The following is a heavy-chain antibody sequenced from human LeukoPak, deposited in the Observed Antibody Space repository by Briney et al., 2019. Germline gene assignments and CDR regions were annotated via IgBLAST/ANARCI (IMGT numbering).Heavy chain of an antibody. D-gene: IGHD3-22*01. Sequence: GSLRLSCAASGFTFNIYAMTWIRQPPGKGLEWIGYFYYPGSTNYNPSLTSRVTMSVDTSKNHFSLKLSSVTAADTAVYYCARHSDTSIYFNYWGQGTLVTVSS. CDR2: FYYPGST. V-gene: IGHV4-59*08. J-gene: IGHJ4*02. CDR1: GFTFNIYA. CDR3: ARHSDTSIYFNY.